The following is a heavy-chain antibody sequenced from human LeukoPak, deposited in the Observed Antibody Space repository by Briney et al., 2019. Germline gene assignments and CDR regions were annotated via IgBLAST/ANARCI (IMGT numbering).Heavy chain of an antibody. J-gene: IGHJ4*02. CDR1: GYTFTSYG. V-gene: IGHV1-18*01. Sequence: ASVKVSCKASGYTFTSYGISWVRQAPGQGLEWMGWISAYNGNTNYAQKPQGRVTMTTDTSTSTAYMELRSLRSDATAVYYCARDFTIGQQRGKTDYWGQGTLVTVSS. CDR2: ISAYNGNT. CDR3: ARDFTIGQQRGKTDY. D-gene: IGHD6-13*01.